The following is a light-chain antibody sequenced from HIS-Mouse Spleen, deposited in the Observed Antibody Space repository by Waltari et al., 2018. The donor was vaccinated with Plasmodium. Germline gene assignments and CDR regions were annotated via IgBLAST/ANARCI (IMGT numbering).Light chain of an antibody. CDR2: EDS. CDR3: YSTDSSGNHRV. Sequence: SYALTQPPSVSVSPGQTARITCSGDALPKKYAYWYQQKSGQAPVLVIDEDSKRPSGMPERFSGSSSGTMATLTISGAQVEDEADYYCYSTDSSGNHRVFGGGTKLTVL. V-gene: IGLV3-10*01. J-gene: IGLJ3*02. CDR1: ALPKKY.